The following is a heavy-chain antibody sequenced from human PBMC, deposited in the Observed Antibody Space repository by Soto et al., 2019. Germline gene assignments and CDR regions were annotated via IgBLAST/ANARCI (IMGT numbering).Heavy chain of an antibody. V-gene: IGHV1-3*01. J-gene: IGHJ4*02. D-gene: IGHD6-19*01. CDR1: GYTFTGYA. CDR2: INAGNGNT. CDR3: ARAVAVAADFDY. Sequence: ASVKVSCKASGYTFTGYAMHWVRQAPGQRLEWMGWINAGNGNTKYSQKFQGRVTITRDTSASTAYMELSSLRSEDTAVYYCARAVAVAADFDYWGQGTLVTAS.